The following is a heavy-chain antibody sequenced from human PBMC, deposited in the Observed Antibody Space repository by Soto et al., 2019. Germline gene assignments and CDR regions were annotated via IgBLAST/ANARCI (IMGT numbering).Heavy chain of an antibody. D-gene: IGHD4-17*01. Sequence: QVQLQQWGAGLLKPSETLSLTCAVYGGSFTGYYWSWIRQPPGKGLEWIGEINHSGSTNYNPSLKRRVTISVYTSKNQFSLKLSSVTAAVTAVYYCARGLDYGDPWDWGQGTLVTVSS. V-gene: IGHV4-34*01. J-gene: IGHJ4*02. CDR1: GGSFTGYY. CDR2: INHSGST. CDR3: ARGLDYGDPWD.